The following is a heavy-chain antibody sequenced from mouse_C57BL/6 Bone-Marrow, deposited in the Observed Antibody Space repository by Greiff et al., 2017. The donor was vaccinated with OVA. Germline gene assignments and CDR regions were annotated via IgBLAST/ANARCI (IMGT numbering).Heavy chain of an antibody. CDR1: GFNIKDDY. D-gene: IGHD1-2*01. CDR2: IDPENGDT. CDR3: TTSLLRSS. Sequence: VQLKQSGAELVRPGASVKLSCTASGFNIKDDYMHWVKQRPEQGLEWIGWIDPENGDTEYASKFQGKATITADTSSNTAYLQRSSLTSEDTAVYYCTTSLLRSSWGQGTLVTVSA. V-gene: IGHV14-4*01. J-gene: IGHJ3*01.